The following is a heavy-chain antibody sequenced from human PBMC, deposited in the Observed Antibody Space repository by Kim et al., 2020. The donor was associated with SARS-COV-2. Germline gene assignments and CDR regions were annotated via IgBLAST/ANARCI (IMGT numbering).Heavy chain of an antibody. D-gene: IGHD3-10*01. J-gene: IGHJ6*02. V-gene: IGHV3-33*01. Sequence: GGSLRLSCAASGFTFSSYGMHWVRQAPGKGLEWVAVIWYDGSNKYYADSVKGRFTISRDNSKNTLYLQMNSLRAEDTAVYYCARRGNSGSYYWLPMPWNYYYYGMDVWGQGTTVTVSS. CDR3: ARRGNSGSYYWLPMPWNYYYYGMDV. CDR2: IWYDGSNK. CDR1: GFTFSSYG.